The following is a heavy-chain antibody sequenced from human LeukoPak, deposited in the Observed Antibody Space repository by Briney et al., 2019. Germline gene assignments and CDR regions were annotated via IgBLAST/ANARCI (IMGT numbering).Heavy chain of an antibody. V-gene: IGHV4-39*01. CDR3: ARTDSKSYSSGWYNY. Sequence: SETLSLTCTVSGGSISSSSYYWGWIRQPPGKGLEWIGSIYYSGSTYYNPSLKSRVTISVDTSKNQFSLKLCSVTATDTAVYYCARTDSKSYSSGWYNYWGQGTLVTVSS. CDR2: IYYSGST. CDR1: GGSISSSSYY. D-gene: IGHD6-19*01. J-gene: IGHJ4*02.